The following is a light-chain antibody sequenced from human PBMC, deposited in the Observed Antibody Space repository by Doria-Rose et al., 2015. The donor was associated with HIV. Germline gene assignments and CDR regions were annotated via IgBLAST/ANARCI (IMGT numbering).Light chain of an antibody. CDR1: SNDVGSYNL. V-gene: IGLV2-23*02. CDR3: CSYAGTPLV. CDR2: EVN. J-gene: IGLJ1*01. Sequence: QPVLTQPASVSGSPGQSITIFCTGTSNDVGSYNLVSWYQQHPGKAPKLMIYEVNKRPSGVSYRLSGSKSGTTASLTISGLQAEDEADYYCCSYAGTPLVFGSGTKATVL.